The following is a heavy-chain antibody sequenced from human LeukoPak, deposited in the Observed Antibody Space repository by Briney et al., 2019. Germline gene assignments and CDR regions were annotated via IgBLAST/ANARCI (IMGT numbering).Heavy chain of an antibody. CDR1: GFSVRSYW. D-gene: IGHD3-10*01. Sequence: SGGSLRLSCAASGFSVRSYWMHWVRQAAGKGLVWVSRISPDGTTTTYADSVKGRFTISTDSAKNTVYLQMNSLTTEDAGVHYCARGGAKNYGLFDYWGQGTLVIVSS. CDR3: ARGGAKNYGLFDY. V-gene: IGHV3-74*01. J-gene: IGHJ4*02. CDR2: ISPDGTTT.